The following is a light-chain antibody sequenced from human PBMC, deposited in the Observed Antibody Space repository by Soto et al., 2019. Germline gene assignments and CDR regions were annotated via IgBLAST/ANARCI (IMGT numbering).Light chain of an antibody. CDR3: CSYAGSSYV. CDR1: SSDVGSYNL. CDR2: EVS. J-gene: IGLJ1*01. Sequence: QSVLNQPASVSGSPGQSITISCPGTSSDVGSYNLVSWYQQHPGKAPKLMVYEVSKRPSGVSNRFSGSKSGNTASLTISGLQAEDEADYYCCSYAGSSYVFGTGTKVTVL. V-gene: IGLV2-23*02.